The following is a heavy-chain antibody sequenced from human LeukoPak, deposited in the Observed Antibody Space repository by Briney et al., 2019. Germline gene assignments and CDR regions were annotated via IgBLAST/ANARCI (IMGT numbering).Heavy chain of an antibody. D-gene: IGHD2/OR15-2a*01. J-gene: IGHJ4*02. CDR2: INTYNGNA. Sequence: GASVKVSCKASGYTFTTYGISWVRQAPGQGLEWLGWINTYNGNASSAQKFQDRVTMTRDTSTSTAYMDLRRLRSDDTAVYYCARDCNSGNCYSDSWGQGTLVTVSS. V-gene: IGHV1-18*01. CDR1: GYTFTTYG. CDR3: ARDCNSGNCYSDS.